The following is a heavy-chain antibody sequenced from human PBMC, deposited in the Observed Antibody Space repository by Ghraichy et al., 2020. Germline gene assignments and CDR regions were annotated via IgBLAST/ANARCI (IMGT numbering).Heavy chain of an antibody. CDR2: IYESGETT. D-gene: IGHD2-15*01. J-gene: IGHJ4*02. Sequence: GGSLRLSCAASGFHFTNYAMSWVRRATGKGLEWVSGIYESGETTYYADSVKGRFTISRDNSKNTGSLQMNSLRADDTAVYYCVKDFCNADRCDTFFDDWGQGTLVTVSS. V-gene: IGHV3-23*01. CDR1: GFHFTNYA. CDR3: VKDFCNADRCDTFFDD.